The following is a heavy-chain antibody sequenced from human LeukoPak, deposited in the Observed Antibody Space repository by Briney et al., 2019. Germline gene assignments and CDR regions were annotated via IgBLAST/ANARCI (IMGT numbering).Heavy chain of an antibody. CDR2: IYYSGNT. V-gene: IGHV4-39*01. Sequence: PSETLSLTCTVSGVSISGSGYYFGWIRQPPGKGLEWIGNIYYSGNTYYNASLESRVTIPVDTSKNEFSLRLNSVTAADTAMYYCAKSGGYGLIDYWGQGTLVTVSS. CDR1: GVSISGSGYY. J-gene: IGHJ4*02. CDR3: AKSGGYGLIDY. D-gene: IGHD1-26*01.